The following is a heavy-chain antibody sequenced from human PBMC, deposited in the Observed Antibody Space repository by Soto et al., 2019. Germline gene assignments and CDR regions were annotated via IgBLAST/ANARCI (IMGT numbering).Heavy chain of an antibody. CDR2: ISYDGTNE. V-gene: IGHV3-30-3*01. CDR1: GFSLSDYD. CDR3: ERDPGQGSDP. J-gene: IGHJ5*02. Sequence: GGSLRLSCAASGFSLSDYDIIWVRQAPGKGLEWVALISYDGTNEFYADSVKGRFTVSRDISKNTLFLQMNSLRVEDTAVYYCERDPGQGSDPWGHGTLVTVSS.